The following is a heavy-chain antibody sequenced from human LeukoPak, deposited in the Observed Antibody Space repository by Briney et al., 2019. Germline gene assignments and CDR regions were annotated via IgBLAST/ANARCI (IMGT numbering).Heavy chain of an antibody. V-gene: IGHV4-39*01. CDR2: IYYSGST. CDR1: GGSISSSSYY. Sequence: PETLSLTCTVSGGSISSSSYYWGWIRQPPGKGLEWIGSIYYSGSTYYNPSLKSRVTISVDTSKNQFSLKLSSVTAADTAVYYCANLSYYYDSSGYGQSWGQGTLVTVSS. D-gene: IGHD3-22*01. J-gene: IGHJ4*02. CDR3: ANLSYYYDSSGYGQS.